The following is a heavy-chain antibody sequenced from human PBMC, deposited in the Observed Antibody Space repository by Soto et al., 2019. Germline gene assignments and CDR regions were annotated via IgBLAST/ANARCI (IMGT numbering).Heavy chain of an antibody. D-gene: IGHD6-6*01. J-gene: IGHJ1*01. CDR1: GDTFTNYA. CDR2: IIPVIDTA. CDR3: AGSNKDSTGEYFQH. V-gene: IGHV1-69*01. Sequence: QVHLVQSGAEVKKPGSSVKVSCKASGDTFTNYAINWVRQAPGHGLEWIGGIIPVIDTADYAQKLQGRVTITADESTGIAYMDLSSLTSEDSAVYYCAGSNKDSTGEYFQHWGQGTLVTVSS.